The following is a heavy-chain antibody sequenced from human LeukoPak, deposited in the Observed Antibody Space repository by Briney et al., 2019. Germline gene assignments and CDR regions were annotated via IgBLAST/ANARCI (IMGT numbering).Heavy chain of an antibody. CDR3: ARDYGDNDRFDC. CDR1: GYTFTSYG. CDR2: ISAYNDNT. D-gene: IGHD4-17*01. J-gene: IGHJ4*02. V-gene: IGHV1-18*01. Sequence: GASVKVSCKASGYTFTSYGISWVRQAPGQGLEWMGWISAYNDNTNYAQKFQGRVTMTTDTSTSTAYMELSSLRSDDTAVYYCARDYGDNDRFDCWGQGTLVTVSS.